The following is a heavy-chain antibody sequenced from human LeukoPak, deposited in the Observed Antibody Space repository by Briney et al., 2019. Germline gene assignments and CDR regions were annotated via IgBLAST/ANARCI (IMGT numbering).Heavy chain of an antibody. Sequence: ASVKVSCKASGYTFTSYDFNWVRQATGQRPEWMGWMSPNSGDTGYAQKFQDRVTMTRNTSISTAYMELSSLRSDDTAVYYCARGPPNWGYDYWGPGTLVTGSS. CDR3: ARGPPNWGYDY. CDR1: GYTFTSYD. V-gene: IGHV1-8*01. CDR2: MSPNSGDT. J-gene: IGHJ4*02. D-gene: IGHD7-27*01.